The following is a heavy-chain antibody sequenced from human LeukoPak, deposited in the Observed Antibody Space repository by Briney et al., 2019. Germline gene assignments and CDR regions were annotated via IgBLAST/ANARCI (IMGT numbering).Heavy chain of an antibody. CDR3: ARARRGDAFDI. CDR2: IYYSGST. D-gene: IGHD5-24*01. J-gene: IGHJ3*02. Sequence: LETLSLTCTVSGGSISNYYWSWIRQPPGKGLEWIGYIYYSGSTNYNPSLKSRVTISVDRSKNQFSLKLSSVTAADTAVYYCARARRGDAFDIWGQGTMVTVSS. CDR1: GGSISNYY. V-gene: IGHV4-59*12.